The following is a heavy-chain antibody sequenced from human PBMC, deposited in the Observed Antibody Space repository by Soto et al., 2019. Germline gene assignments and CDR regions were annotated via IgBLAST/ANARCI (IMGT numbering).Heavy chain of an antibody. V-gene: IGHV3-21*01. CDR1: GFTFRNYA. Sequence: GGSLRLSCTASGFTFRNYAMHWVRQAPGKGLEWASSISSSSSFIYYADSVKGRFTISRDNAKNSLYLQMNSLRAEDAAVYYCAKQYYYDGSGSYPFDSWGQGTLVTVSS. J-gene: IGHJ4*02. CDR2: ISSSSSFI. CDR3: AKQYYYDGSGSYPFDS. D-gene: IGHD3-22*01.